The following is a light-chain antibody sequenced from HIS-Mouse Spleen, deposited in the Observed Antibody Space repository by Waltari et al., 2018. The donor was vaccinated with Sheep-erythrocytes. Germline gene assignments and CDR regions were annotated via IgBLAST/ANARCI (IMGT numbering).Light chain of an antibody. Sequence: DIQMTQSPSSLSASVGDRVTITCQASQDISNYLNSYQQKPGKAPKLLIYDASNLETGAPSRFSGSGSGTDFTFTISSLQPEDIATYYCQQYDNLLTFGGGTKVEIK. CDR3: QQYDNLLT. CDR2: DAS. J-gene: IGKJ4*01. V-gene: IGKV1-33*01. CDR1: QDISNY.